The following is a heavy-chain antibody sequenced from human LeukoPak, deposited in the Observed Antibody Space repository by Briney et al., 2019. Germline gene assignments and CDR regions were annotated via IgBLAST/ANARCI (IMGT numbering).Heavy chain of an antibody. Sequence: SETLSLTCTVSGGSISSGSYYWTWIRQPPGKGLEWIGYIYHSGSTYYNPSLKSRVTISVDRSKNQFSLKLSSVTAADTAVYYCARVYAADAFDIWGQGTMVTVSS. CDR2: IYHSGST. CDR3: ARVYAADAFDI. V-gene: IGHV4-30-2*01. CDR1: GGSISSGSYY. D-gene: IGHD3-16*01. J-gene: IGHJ3*02.